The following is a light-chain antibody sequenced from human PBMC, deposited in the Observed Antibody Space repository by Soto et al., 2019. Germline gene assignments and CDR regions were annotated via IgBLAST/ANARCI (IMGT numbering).Light chain of an antibody. CDR2: WAS. CDR3: QQYYTTPLT. J-gene: IGKJ4*01. V-gene: IGKV4-1*01. CDR1: QSVFYSSNNKNY. Sequence: DIVMTQSPDSLAVSLGERATINCKSSQSVFYSSNNKNYLAWYQQKPGQPPNLLIYWASTRESGVPDRFSGSESGTDFTLTISSLQAEDVAVYYCQQYYTTPLTFGGGTKVEIK.